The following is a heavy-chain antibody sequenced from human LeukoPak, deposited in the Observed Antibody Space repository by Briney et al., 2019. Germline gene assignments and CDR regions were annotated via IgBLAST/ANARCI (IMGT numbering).Heavy chain of an antibody. J-gene: IGHJ5*01. CDR3: VKGGSISHNWFDS. CDR2: KLNDGTCE. CDR1: GLTYSVYG. V-gene: IGHV3-30*02. D-gene: IGHD3-16*01. Sequence: PGVSLSLSCAASGLTYSVYGMHWVRQATDGGREWVAFKLNDGTCEYYPDSVKGRHTISRDNSRYTLYLQMNSVRLEDTAIYYCVKGGSISHNWFDSWGQGTLVTVSS.